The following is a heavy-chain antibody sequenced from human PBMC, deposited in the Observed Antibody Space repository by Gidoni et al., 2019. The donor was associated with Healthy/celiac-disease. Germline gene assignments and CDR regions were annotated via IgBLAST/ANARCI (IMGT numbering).Heavy chain of an antibody. CDR2: IGTAGYT. CDR1: GFTFSSYD. J-gene: IGHJ2*01. D-gene: IGHD3-9*01. V-gene: IGHV3-13*01. CDR3: ARQTTYYDILTGYSLGYFDL. Sequence: EVQLVESGGGLVQPGGSLRLSCAASGFTFSSYDMHWVRQATGKGLEWVSAIGTAGYTYYPGSVKGRFTISRENAKNALYLQMNSLRAGDTAVYYCARQTTYYDILTGYSLGYFDLWGRGTLVTVSS.